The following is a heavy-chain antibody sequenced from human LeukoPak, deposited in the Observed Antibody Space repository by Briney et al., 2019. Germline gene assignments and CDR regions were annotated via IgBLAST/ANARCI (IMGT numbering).Heavy chain of an antibody. CDR1: GDSISRIIYY. D-gene: IGHD6-13*01. CDR3: ARHLYSSSLNFGY. CDR2: IYYSGST. J-gene: IGHJ4*02. Sequence: KPSETLSLTCSVSGDSISRIIYYWGWIRQAPGKGLEWIGSIYYSGSTYYNPSLKSRVTISVDTSKDQFSLKLSSVTAADTAVYYCARHLYSSSLNFGYWGQGTLVTVSS. V-gene: IGHV4-39*01.